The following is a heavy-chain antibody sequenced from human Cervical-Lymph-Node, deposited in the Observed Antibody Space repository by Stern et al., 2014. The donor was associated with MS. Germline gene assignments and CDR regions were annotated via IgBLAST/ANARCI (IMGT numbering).Heavy chain of an antibody. V-gene: IGHV3-30*18. CDR1: GFTFSSYG. Sequence: VQLVESGGGVVQPGRSLRLSCAASGFTFSSYGMHSVRQAPGKGLEWVAVISYDGSNKYYADSVKGRFTISRDNSKNTLYLQMNSLRAEDTAVYYCAKDRWHPDYWGQGTLVTVSS. CDR3: AKDRWHPDY. J-gene: IGHJ4*02. D-gene: IGHD2-15*01. CDR2: ISYDGSNK.